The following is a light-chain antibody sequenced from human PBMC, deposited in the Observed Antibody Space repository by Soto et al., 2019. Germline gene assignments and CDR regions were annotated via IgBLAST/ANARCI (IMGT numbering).Light chain of an antibody. V-gene: IGLV2-14*01. CDR2: DVS. CDR1: SSDIGGYNY. Sequence: QSALTQPASVSGSPGQSITISCTGTSSDIGGYNYVSWFQQHPGKAPKLMISDVSNRPSGVSNRFSGSKSGNTASLTISGLQAEHAADYYCSSYTSGSTFYVFGTGTKVTVL. J-gene: IGLJ1*01. CDR3: SSYTSGSTFYV.